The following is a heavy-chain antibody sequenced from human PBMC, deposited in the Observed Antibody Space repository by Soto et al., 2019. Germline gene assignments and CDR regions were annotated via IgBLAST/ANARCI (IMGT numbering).Heavy chain of an antibody. D-gene: IGHD4-17*01. Sequence: QVQLQESGPGLVKPSQTLSLTCTVSGGSISSCGYYWTWIRQDPGKGLEWIGYIPYSGSTYYNPSLKSRVTISVDTSKNQFSLKLSSVTAADTAGYYCASCLTVTLVDRWGQGTLVTVSS. CDR2: IPYSGST. CDR3: ASCLTVTLVDR. CDR1: GGSISSCGYY. J-gene: IGHJ4*02. V-gene: IGHV4-31*03.